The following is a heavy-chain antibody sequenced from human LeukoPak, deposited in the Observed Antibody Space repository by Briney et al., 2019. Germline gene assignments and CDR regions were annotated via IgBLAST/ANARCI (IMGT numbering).Heavy chain of an antibody. CDR1: GFTFSSYG. J-gene: IGHJ4*02. V-gene: IGHV3-33*06. CDR3: VKDGDWSGNKYFFDY. CDR2: IWYDGSNK. Sequence: GGSLRLSCAASGFTFSSYGMHWVRQAPGKGLEWVAVIWYDGSNKYYADSVKGRFTISRDNSKNTLYLQMNSLRAEDRPVYYWVKDGDWSGNKYFFDYWGQGTLVTVSS. D-gene: IGHD2-21*02.